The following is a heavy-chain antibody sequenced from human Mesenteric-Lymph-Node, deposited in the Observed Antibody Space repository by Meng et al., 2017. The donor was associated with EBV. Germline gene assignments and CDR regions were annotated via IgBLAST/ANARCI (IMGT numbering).Heavy chain of an antibody. D-gene: IGHD3-10*01. CDR1: GGSISSSSYY. J-gene: IGHJ4*02. Sequence: RQESGPGLVKPSETLSLTCTVSGGSISSSSYYWGWIRQPPGQGLEWIGSFYYSGSTYYNPSLKSRVTISEHTSKNQFSLKLSSVTAADTAVYYCARVLLRGVILLWGQGTLVTVSS. CDR3: ARVLLRGVILL. CDR2: FYYSGST. V-gene: IGHV4-39*07.